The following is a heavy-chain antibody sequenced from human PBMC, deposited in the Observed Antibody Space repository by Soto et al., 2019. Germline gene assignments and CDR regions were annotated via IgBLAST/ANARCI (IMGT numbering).Heavy chain of an antibody. V-gene: IGHV4-59*01. D-gene: IGHD3-10*01. CDR3: ARGLWFGELLYYYYMDV. J-gene: IGHJ6*03. Sequence: SETLSLTCTVSGGSISSYYWSWIRQPPGKGLEWIGYIYYSGSTNYNPSLKSRVTISVDTSKNQFSLKLSSVTAADTAVYYCARGLWFGELLYYYYMDVWGKGTTVTVSS. CDR1: GGSISSYY. CDR2: IYYSGST.